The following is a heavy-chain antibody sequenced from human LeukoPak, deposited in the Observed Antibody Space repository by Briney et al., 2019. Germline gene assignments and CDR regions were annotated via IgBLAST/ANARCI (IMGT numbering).Heavy chain of an antibody. CDR3: ATKGGVVGATNFDY. Sequence: SETLSLTCTVSGGSISSGDYYCSWIRQPPGKGLEWIGYIYYSGSTYYTPSLKSRVTISVDTSKNQFSLKLSSVTAADTAVYYCATKGGVVGATNFDYWGQGTLVTVSS. CDR1: GGSISSGDYY. V-gene: IGHV4-30-4*08. J-gene: IGHJ4*02. CDR2: IYYSGST. D-gene: IGHD1-26*01.